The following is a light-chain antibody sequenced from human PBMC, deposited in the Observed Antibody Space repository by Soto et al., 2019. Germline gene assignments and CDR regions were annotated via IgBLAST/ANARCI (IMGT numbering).Light chain of an antibody. J-gene: IGKJ1*01. CDR2: GVS. CDR3: HQSGDSPT. V-gene: IGKV3-20*01. Sequence: EIVLTQSPGTLSLSPGERATLYCRSRQTVNANFLAWYQQKPGQAPRLLIYGVSNRAPGIPDRFSGSGSGTDITLTISRLEPEDFAVYYCHQSGDSPTFGQGTMVEIK. CDR1: QTVNANF.